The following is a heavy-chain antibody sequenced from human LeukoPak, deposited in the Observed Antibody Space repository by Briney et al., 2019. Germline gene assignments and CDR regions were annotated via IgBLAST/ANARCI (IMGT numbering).Heavy chain of an antibody. Sequence: PSETLSLTCTVSGGSISSYYWSWIRQPPGKGLEWIGYIYYSGSTNYNPSLKSRVTISVDTSKNQFSLKLSSVTAADTAVYYCARHPYSSSWNDYWGQGTLVTVSS. CDR2: IYYSGST. D-gene: IGHD6-13*01. CDR1: GGSISSYY. CDR3: ARHPYSSSWNDY. V-gene: IGHV4-59*08. J-gene: IGHJ4*02.